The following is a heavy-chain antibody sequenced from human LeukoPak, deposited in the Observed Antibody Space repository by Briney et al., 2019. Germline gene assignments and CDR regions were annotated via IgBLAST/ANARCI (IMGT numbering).Heavy chain of an antibody. Sequence: GESLKISCKGSGYSFTSYWIGWVRQMPGKGLEWMGIIYPGDSDTRYSPSFQGRVTISADKSISTAYLQWRSLKASDTAMYYCARSALGPASDYYYMDVWGKGTTVTVSS. CDR3: ARSALGPASDYYYMDV. J-gene: IGHJ6*03. CDR2: IYPGDSDT. D-gene: IGHD1-14*01. V-gene: IGHV5-51*01. CDR1: GYSFTSYW.